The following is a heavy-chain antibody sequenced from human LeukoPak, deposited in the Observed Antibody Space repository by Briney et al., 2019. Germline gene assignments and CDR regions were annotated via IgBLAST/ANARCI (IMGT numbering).Heavy chain of an antibody. CDR1: GYTFTSYY. V-gene: IGHV1-46*01. CDR2: INPSGGST. Sequence: EASVTVSCKASGYTFTSYYMHWVRQAPGQGLEWMGIINPSGGSTSYAQKFQGRVTMTRDTSTSTVYMELSSLRSEDTAVYYCARDLRTRDSFDYWGQGTLVTVSS. CDR3: ARDLRTRDSFDY. D-gene: IGHD1-14*01. J-gene: IGHJ4*02.